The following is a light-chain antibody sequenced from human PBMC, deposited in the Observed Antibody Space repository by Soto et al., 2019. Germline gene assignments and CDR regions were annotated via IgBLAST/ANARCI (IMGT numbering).Light chain of an antibody. CDR2: GAS. CDR3: QQYGRSPRT. Sequence: EIVLTQSPGTLSLSPGERATLSCRASQSVSSSYLAWYQQKPGQAPRLLIYGASSRATGIPERFSGSGSGTDFTLTISRLEPEDFAVYYCQQYGRSPRTFGQGTEVEIK. CDR1: QSVSSSY. V-gene: IGKV3-20*01. J-gene: IGKJ1*01.